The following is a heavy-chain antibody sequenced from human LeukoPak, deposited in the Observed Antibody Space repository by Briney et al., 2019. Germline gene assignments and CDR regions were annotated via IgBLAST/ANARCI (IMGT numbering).Heavy chain of an antibody. CDR1: GFTFSSYA. CDR3: AKDVSNGGYNGAFDI. D-gene: IGHD5-24*01. J-gene: IGHJ3*02. V-gene: IGHV3-23*01. CDR2: ISGSGGST. Sequence: GGSLRLSCAASGFTFSSYAMSWVRQAPGKGLEWVSAISGSGGSTYYADSVKGRFTISRDNSKNTPYLQMNSLRAEDTAVYYCAKDVSNGGYNGAFDIWGQGTMVTVSS.